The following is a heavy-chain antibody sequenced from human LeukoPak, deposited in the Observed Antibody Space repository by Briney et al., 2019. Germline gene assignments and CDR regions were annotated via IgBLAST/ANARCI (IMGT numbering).Heavy chain of an antibody. CDR3: AKRYCSSTSCYFDY. J-gene: IGHJ4*02. CDR1: VFTFSSYG. V-gene: IGHV3-30*02. Sequence: GGSLRLSCAASVFTFSSYGMHWVRHAPGKGLEWVAFIRYDGSNKYYADSVKGRFTISRDNSKNTLYLQMNSLRAEDTAVYYCAKRYCSSTSCYFDYWGQGTLVTVSS. D-gene: IGHD2-2*01. CDR2: IRYDGSNK.